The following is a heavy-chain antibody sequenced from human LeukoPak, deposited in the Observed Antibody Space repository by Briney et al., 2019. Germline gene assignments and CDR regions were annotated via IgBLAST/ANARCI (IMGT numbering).Heavy chain of an antibody. D-gene: IGHD1-1*01. CDR2: ISGSGGNT. J-gene: IGHJ4*02. CDR3: AKDMRTLDYFDY. V-gene: IGHV3-23*01. Sequence: GGSLRLSCAASGFTFNNYGMSWVRQAPGKGLEWVSGISGSGGNTHYADSVKGRFTISRDNSKKTLYLQMNSLRAEDTAIYYCAKDMRTLDYFDYWGQGTLVTVSS. CDR1: GFTFNNYG.